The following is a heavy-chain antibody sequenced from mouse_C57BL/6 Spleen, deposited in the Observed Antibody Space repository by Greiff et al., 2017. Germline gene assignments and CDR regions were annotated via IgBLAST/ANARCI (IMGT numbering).Heavy chain of an antibody. CDR1: GYTFTSYW. V-gene: IGHV1-69*01. Sequence: QVQLQQPGAELVMPGASVKLSCKASGYTFTSYWMHWVKQRPGQGLEWIGEIDPSDSYTNYNQKFKGKSTLTVDKSSSTAYMQLSSLTSEDFAVYSSARGGGDAMDYWGQGTSVTVSS. CDR2: IDPSDSYT. J-gene: IGHJ4*01. CDR3: ARGGGDAMDY.